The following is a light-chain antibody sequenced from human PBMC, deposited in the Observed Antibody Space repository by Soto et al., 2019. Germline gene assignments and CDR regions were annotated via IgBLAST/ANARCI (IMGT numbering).Light chain of an antibody. CDR1: QSISSW. CDR2: DAA. CDR3: QQYNSYPWT. Sequence: DIQMTQSPSTLSAYVGDRVTITCRASQSISSWLAWYQQKPGKAPNLLIYDAASLEAGVPSRFSGSGTGTEFTLTINGLQPSDFATYYCQQYNSYPWTFGQGTKVEI. V-gene: IGKV1-5*01. J-gene: IGKJ1*01.